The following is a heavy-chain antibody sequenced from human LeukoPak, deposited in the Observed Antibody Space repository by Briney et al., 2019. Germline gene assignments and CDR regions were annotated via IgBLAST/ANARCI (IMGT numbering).Heavy chain of an antibody. J-gene: IGHJ6*02. Sequence: ASVKVSCKASAYTFTSYGISWVRQAPGQGLEWMGWISPCTGHTYYTPKLQGRITMTTDTSTNTAYMELRSLRSDDTAVYYCARDSPNWNLDIDYYYGMDVWGQGTAVTVSS. CDR3: ARDSPNWNLDIDYYYGMDV. CDR1: AYTFTSYG. D-gene: IGHD1-1*01. CDR2: ISPCTGHT. V-gene: IGHV1-18*01.